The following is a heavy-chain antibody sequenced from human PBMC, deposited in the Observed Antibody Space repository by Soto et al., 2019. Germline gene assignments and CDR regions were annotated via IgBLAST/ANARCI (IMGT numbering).Heavy chain of an antibody. CDR3: ARSMGLRLYYYGMDV. V-gene: IGHV4-39*01. CDR2: IYYSGST. J-gene: IGHJ6*02. CDR1: GGSISSSNYY. Sequence: PSETLSLTCTVSGGSISSSNYYWGWIRQPPGKGLEWIGSIYYSGSTYYNPSLKSRVTISVDTSKNQFSLKLSSVTAADTAVYYCARSMGLRLYYYGMDVWGQGTTVTVSS. D-gene: IGHD6-6*01.